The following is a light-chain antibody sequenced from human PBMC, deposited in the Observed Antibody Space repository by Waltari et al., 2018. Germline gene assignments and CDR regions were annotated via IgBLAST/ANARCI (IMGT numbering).Light chain of an antibody. V-gene: IGKV4-1*01. J-gene: IGKJ4*01. CDR1: QSLFYSPKNQNY. Sequence: DIEMTQSPDSLGVSLVESATITCKASQSLFYSPKNQNYVAWYQQKRGQPPRLLISWASTRESGVPDRFSGSGSGTYFTLTISSLQAEDVAVYYCQHYYSSPLTFGGGTKVEIK. CDR3: QHYYSSPLT. CDR2: WAS.